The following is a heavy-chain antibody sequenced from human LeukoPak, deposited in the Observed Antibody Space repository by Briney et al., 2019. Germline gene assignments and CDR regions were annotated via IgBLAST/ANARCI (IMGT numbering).Heavy chain of an antibody. CDR2: ISGSGGST. D-gene: IGHD3-16*01. V-gene: IGHV3-23*01. CDR3: AKVGGGYNWFDP. CDR1: GFTFSSYA. J-gene: IGHJ5*02. Sequence: GSLRLSCAASGFTFSSYAMSWVRQAPGKGLEWVSAISGSGGSTYYADSVKGRFTISRDNSKNTLYLQMNSLRAEDTAVYYCAKVGGGYNWFDPWGQGTLVTVSS.